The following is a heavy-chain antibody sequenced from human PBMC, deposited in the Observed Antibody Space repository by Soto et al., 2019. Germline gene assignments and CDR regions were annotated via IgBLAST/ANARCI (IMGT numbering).Heavy chain of an antibody. J-gene: IGHJ4*02. CDR1: GYSFTSLD. CDR3: ARGFVSGVDY. V-gene: IGHV1-8*01. Sequence: QVQLVHSGAEVREPGASVKVSCKASGYSFTSLDINWVRQTAGQGLEWMGWMQPSTGRTGYAQKVQGRVTMTRDTAINTAYIELTTLTSDDPAFDDGARGFVSGVDYWGQRALVTVSS. CDR2: MQPSTGRT. D-gene: IGHD3-16*01.